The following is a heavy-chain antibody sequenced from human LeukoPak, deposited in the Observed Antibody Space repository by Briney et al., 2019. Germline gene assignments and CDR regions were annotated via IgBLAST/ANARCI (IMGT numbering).Heavy chain of an antibody. CDR1: GFTVSSNY. D-gene: IGHD3-3*01. J-gene: IGHJ4*02. CDR2: IYSGGST. Sequence: GSLRLSCAASGFTVSSNYMSWVRQAPGKGLEWVSVIYSGGSTYYADSVKGRFTISRDNSKNTLYLQMNSLRAEDTAVYYCASSFGDFWSGYSFDYWGQGTLVTVSS. V-gene: IGHV3-53*01. CDR3: ASSFGDFWSGYSFDY.